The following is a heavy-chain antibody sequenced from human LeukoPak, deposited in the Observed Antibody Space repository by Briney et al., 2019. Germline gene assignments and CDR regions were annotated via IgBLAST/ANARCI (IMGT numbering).Heavy chain of an antibody. J-gene: IGHJ5*01. CDR3: AKDRPNFHENSGHYYRRDGDS. D-gene: IGHD3-22*01. CDR1: GFTFYMYA. CDR2: MCGTAGCT. V-gene: IGHV3-23*01. Sequence: GGSLRLSCQASGFTFYMYAMSWVRQAPGKGLEWVASMCGTAGCTFYPDSVKGRFTISRDNSKNVLYLRMNSLTAEDTAIYYCAKDRPNFHENSGHYYRRDGDSWGQGALVTVSS.